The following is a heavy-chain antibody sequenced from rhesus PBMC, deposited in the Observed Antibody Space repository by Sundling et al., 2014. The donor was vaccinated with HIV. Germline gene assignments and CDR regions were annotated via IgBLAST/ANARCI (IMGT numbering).Heavy chain of an antibody. CDR1: GFTFSSYG. CDR2: ISSASSYI. Sequence: EVQLVESGGGLVQPGGSLRLSCAASGFTFSSYGMSWVRQAPGKGLEWVSSISSASSYIYYADSVKGRFTISRDNAKNSLSLQMNSLRAEDTAVYYCTREPGYSSGWYSWEYTTYGLDSWGQGVVVTVSS. CDR3: TREPGYSSGWYSWEYTTYGLDS. J-gene: IGHJ6*01. D-gene: IGHD6-31*01. V-gene: IGHV3-136*01.